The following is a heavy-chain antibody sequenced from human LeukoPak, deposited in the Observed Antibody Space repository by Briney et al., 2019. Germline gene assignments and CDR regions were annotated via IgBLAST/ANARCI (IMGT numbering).Heavy chain of an antibody. Sequence: GGSLRLCCAASGFTFSTYWMHWVRQAPGKGLVWVSRINTDGSSTTYADSVKGRFTLSRDDARNTLFLQMNSLRAEDTAVYYCARDPKNNYFDYWGQGTLVTVSS. CDR3: ARDPKNNYFDY. J-gene: IGHJ4*02. CDR1: GFTFSTYW. CDR2: INTDGSST. V-gene: IGHV3-74*01.